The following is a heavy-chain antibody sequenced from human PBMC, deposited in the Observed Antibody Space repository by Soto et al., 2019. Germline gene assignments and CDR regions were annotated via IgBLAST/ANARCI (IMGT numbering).Heavy chain of an antibody. Sequence: ELQLVASGGGLVQPGGSLRLSCAASGFTVSNNYVRWVRQAPGKGLEWVSLIFSNGDTRHADSVKGRFTISRDSSSNTLYLQMNSLRVEDTAVYYCARDGTYNWVGGQGIHVTVSS. CDR1: GFTVSNNY. CDR3: ARDGTYNWV. J-gene: IGHJ4*02. V-gene: IGHV3-66*01. D-gene: IGHD1-1*01. CDR2: IFSNGDT.